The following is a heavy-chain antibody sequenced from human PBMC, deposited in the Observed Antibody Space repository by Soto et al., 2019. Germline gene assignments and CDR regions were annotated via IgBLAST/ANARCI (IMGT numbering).Heavy chain of an antibody. V-gene: IGHV1-18*01. Sequence: ASVKVSCKASGYTFTSYGISWVRQAPGQGLEWMGWISAYNGNTNYAQKLQGRVTMTTDTSTSTAYMELRSLRSDDTAVYYCARDYPGSIAAAGYTYGMDVWGQGTTVTVSS. J-gene: IGHJ6*02. CDR3: ARDYPGSIAAAGYTYGMDV. CDR2: ISAYNGNT. CDR1: GYTFTSYG. D-gene: IGHD6-13*01.